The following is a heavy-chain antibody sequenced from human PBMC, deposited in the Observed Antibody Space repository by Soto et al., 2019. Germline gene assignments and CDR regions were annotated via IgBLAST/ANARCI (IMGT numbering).Heavy chain of an antibody. J-gene: IGHJ5*02. CDR2: IYWDDDK. Sequence: QITLKESGPTLVKPTQTLTLTCTFSWFSLSTSGVGVGSIRQPPGKALEWLALIYWDDDKRYSPSLKSRLTITKYTSKNQVVLTLTNMDPVDTATYYCAHRVFWRPFDWSLGWFDPWGQGTLVTVSS. V-gene: IGHV2-5*02. CDR3: AHRVFWRPFDWSLGWFDP. CDR1: WFSLSTSGVG. D-gene: IGHD3-9*01.